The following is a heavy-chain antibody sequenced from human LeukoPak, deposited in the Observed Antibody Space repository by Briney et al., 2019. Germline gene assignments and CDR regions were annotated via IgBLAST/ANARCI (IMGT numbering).Heavy chain of an antibody. CDR1: GFTYKSYG. D-gene: IGHD5-18*01. J-gene: IGHJ4*02. Sequence: GGSLRLSCAASGFTYKSYGMSWVRQAPGKGLEWVSYISGNDPTIYYADSVRGRFTISRDNAKNSLYLQMNSLRAEDTAVYYCARVSSSGYGVSSGLFYWGQGTLVTVSS. V-gene: IGHV3-48*04. CDR2: ISGNDPTI. CDR3: ARVSSSGYGVSSGLFY.